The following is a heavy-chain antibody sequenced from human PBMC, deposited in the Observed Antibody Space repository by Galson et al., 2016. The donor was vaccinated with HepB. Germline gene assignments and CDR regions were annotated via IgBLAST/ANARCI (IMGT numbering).Heavy chain of an antibody. J-gene: IGHJ5*02. CDR1: GGSITGYY. CDR2: IYYTGIT. D-gene: IGHD3/OR15-3a*01. Sequence: ETLSLTCTVFGGSITGYYWSWIRQFPGKGLEWIGYIYYTGITNYNPSLKSRVTMSVDTSKKQFSLNLSSVIAADTAVYFCARDGARSRYGGTGALGWFDPWGQGTLVTVSS. CDR3: ARDGARSRYGGTGALGWFDP. V-gene: IGHV4-59*01.